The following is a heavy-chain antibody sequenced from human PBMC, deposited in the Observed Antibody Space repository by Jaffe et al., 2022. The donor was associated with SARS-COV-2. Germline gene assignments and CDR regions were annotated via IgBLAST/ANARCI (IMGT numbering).Heavy chain of an antibody. D-gene: IGHD1-26*01. J-gene: IGHJ6*02. CDR2: ISSSSSTI. CDR1: GFTFSSYS. CDR3: ARARWELYYYYGMDV. Sequence: EVQLVESGGGLVQPGGSLRLSCAASGFTFSSYSMNWVRQAPGKGLEWVSYISSSSSTIYYADSVKGRFTISRDNAKNSLYLQMNSLRDEDTAVYYCARARWELYYYYGMDVWGQGTTVTVSS. V-gene: IGHV3-48*02.